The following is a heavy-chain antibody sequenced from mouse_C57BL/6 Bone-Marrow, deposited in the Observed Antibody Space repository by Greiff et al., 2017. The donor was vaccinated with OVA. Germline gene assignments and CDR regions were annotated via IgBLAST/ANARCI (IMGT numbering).Heavy chain of an antibody. CDR3: ARDGDYYGSSYDAMDY. CDR2: INYDGSST. Sequence: DVKLVESEGGLVQPGSSMKLSCTASGFTFSDYYMAWVRQVPEKGLEWVANINYDGSSTYYLDSLKSRFIISRDNAKNILYLQMSSLKSEDTATYYCARDGDYYGSSYDAMDYWGQGTSVTVSS. V-gene: IGHV5-16*01. CDR1: GFTFSDYY. D-gene: IGHD1-1*01. J-gene: IGHJ4*01.